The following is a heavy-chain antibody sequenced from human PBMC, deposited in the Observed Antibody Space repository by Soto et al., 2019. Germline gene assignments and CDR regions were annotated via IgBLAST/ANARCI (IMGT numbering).Heavy chain of an antibody. Sequence: SLRLSCAASGFTFSRSAMSWVRQAPGRGLEWFSTISGSGGTPYYADSVKGRFTISRDNSKNTLYLVLNSLRAEDTAVYYCAMGLAAAGPLDYWGQGTLVTVYS. J-gene: IGHJ4*02. D-gene: IGHD6-13*01. CDR3: AMGLAAAGPLDY. CDR2: ISGSGGTP. V-gene: IGHV3-23*01. CDR1: GFTFSRSA.